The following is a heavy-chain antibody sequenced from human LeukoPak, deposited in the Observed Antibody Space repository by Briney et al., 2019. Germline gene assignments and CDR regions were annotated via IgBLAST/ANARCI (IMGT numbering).Heavy chain of an antibody. V-gene: IGHV4-61*02. D-gene: IGHD4-17*01. CDR1: GGSISSGDHY. CDR2: IYTTGRT. J-gene: IGHJ5*02. CDR3: AREFDYEGVDP. Sequence: SETLSLTCSISGGSISSGDHYWTWIRQPAGKELEWIGRIYTTGRTNYNPSLKSRVYISVDTSKNQFSLELSSLTAADTAVYYCAREFDYEGVDPWGQGTLVTVSS.